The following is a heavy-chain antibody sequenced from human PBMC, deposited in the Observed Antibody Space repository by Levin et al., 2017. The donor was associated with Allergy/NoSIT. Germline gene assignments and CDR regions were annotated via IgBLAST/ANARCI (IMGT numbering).Heavy chain of an antibody. Sequence: SQTLSLTCTVSGGSISSGDYYWSWIRQPPGKGLEWFGYIYYSGSTYYNPSLKSRVTISVDTSKNQFSLKLSSVTAADTAVYYCARETPSYCSSTSCYGGYFDYWGQGTLVTVSS. V-gene: IGHV4-30-4*01. CDR1: GGSISSGDYY. CDR3: ARETPSYCSSTSCYGGYFDY. D-gene: IGHD2-2*01. CDR2: IYYSGST. J-gene: IGHJ4*02.